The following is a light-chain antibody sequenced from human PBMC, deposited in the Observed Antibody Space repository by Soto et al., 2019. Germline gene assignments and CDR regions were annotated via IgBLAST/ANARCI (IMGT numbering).Light chain of an antibody. CDR1: QSISSY. CDR3: QQSYSTPLT. CDR2: AAS. V-gene: IGKV1-39*01. J-gene: IGKJ4*01. Sequence: DIQMTQSPSSLSASVGDRVTITCRASQSISSYLNWYQQKPGKAPNLPIYAASSLQSGVPSTFSGSGSGTDFTLTISSLQPEDFATYYCQQSYSTPLTFGGGNKVEIK.